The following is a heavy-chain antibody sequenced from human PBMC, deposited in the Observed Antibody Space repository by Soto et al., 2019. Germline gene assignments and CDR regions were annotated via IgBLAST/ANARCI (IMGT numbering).Heavy chain of an antibody. CDR1: GFTFSRYW. CDR3: ARDGDGDYPVDY. CDR2: ITNDGRST. D-gene: IGHD4-17*01. J-gene: IGHJ4*02. Sequence: GALRLSCAASGFTFSRYWMHWVRQGPGKGLVWVARITNDGRSTGYADSVKGRFTISRDNAKNTLYLQINSLRAEDTAVYYCARDGDGDYPVDYWGQGTLVTVSS. V-gene: IGHV3-74*01.